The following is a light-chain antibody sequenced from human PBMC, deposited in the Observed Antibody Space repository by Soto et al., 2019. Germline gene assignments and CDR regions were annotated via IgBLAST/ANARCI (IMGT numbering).Light chain of an antibody. Sequence: QSVLTQPPSASGTPGQRVTISCSGSTSNIGSKTVSWYQQLPGSAPKVLIYNNNERPSGVPDRFSGSKSGTSASLAISGLQSEDEAAYYWATWDDSLPAVFGGGTKVTVL. V-gene: IGLV1-44*01. CDR3: ATWDDSLPAV. CDR1: TSNIGSKT. J-gene: IGLJ2*01. CDR2: NNN.